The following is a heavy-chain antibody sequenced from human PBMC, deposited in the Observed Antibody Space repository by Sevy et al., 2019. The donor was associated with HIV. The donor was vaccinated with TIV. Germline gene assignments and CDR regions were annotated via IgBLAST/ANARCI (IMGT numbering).Heavy chain of an antibody. D-gene: IGHD3-10*01. CDR3: ARDALWFGELLYYGMDV. J-gene: IGHJ6*02. CDR1: GGSISSYY. Sequence: SETLSLTCTVSGGSISSYYWSWIRQPAGKGLEWIGRIYTSGSTNYNPSLKSRVTMSVDTSKNQFSLKLSFVTAADTAVYYCARDALWFGELLYYGMDVWGQGTTVTVSS. CDR2: IYTSGST. V-gene: IGHV4-4*07.